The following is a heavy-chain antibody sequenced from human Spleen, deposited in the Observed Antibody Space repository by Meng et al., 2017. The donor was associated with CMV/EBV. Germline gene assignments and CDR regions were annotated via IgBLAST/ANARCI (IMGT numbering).Heavy chain of an antibody. V-gene: IGHV4-4*01. CDR3: ARLVGTSDFDY. D-gene: IGHD1-1*01. CDR2: IYHSGGT. CDR1: GGSISGPNW. J-gene: IGHJ4*02. Sequence: LTGAGSGGSISGPNWWAWVHQAPGKGLKWVEGIYHSGGTNYDPSLKSRVTISVDKSKNQFSLDLTSVTAADTAVYCCARLVGTSDFDYWGQGTLVTVSS.